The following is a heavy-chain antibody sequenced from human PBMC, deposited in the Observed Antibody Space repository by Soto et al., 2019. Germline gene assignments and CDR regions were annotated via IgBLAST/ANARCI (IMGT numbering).Heavy chain of an antibody. CDR3: GRSVVGATGEILYNAMDV. CDR2: INAANGDT. J-gene: IGHJ6*02. D-gene: IGHD1-26*01. V-gene: IGHV1-3*01. Sequence: QVQLVQSGAEVKKPGASVQVSCKASGYTFTSYALHWVRQARGERPEWMGWINAANGDTKYSKKFQGRVTITRDTSASTVYMELSSLRSEDTAVYFCGRSVVGATGEILYNAMDVWGQGTTVTVSS. CDR1: GYTFTSYA.